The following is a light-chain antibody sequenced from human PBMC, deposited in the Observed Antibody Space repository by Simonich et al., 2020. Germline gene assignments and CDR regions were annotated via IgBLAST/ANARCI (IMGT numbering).Light chain of an antibody. CDR1: QSVLYSSNNKNY. J-gene: IGKJ1*01. CDR2: WAS. Sequence: DIVMTQSPDSLAVSLGESATINCKSSQSVLYSSNNKNYLAWYQQKPGQPQKLLIYWASPRESGVPDRFRGSGSGTDFTLTISSLQAEDVAVYYCQQYYSTPPWTFGQGTKVEIK. CDR3: QQYYSTPPWT. V-gene: IGKV4-1*01.